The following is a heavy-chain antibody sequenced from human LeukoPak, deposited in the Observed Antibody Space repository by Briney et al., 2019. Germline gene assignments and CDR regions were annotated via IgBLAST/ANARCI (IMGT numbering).Heavy chain of an antibody. CDR3: ARDPHFDWSPNAFDI. CDR1: GFTFSSYA. D-gene: IGHD3-9*01. J-gene: IGHJ3*02. CDR2: ISSSSSYI. Sequence: GGSLRLSCAASGFTFSSYAMSWVRQAPGKGLEWVSSISSSSSYIYYADSVKGRFTISRDNAKNSLYLQMNSLRAEDTAVYYCARDPHFDWSPNAFDIWGQGTMVTVSS. V-gene: IGHV3-21*01.